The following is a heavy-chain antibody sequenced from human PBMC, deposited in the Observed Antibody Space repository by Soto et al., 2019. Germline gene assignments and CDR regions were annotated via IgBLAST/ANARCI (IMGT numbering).Heavy chain of an antibody. CDR3: ASWWAIKGYFTY. CDR2: IYYSGST. V-gene: IGHV4-59*08. Sequence: SETLSLTCTVSGGSISGYYWSWIRQPPGKGLEWIGYIYYSGSTYYNPSLKSRVTISVDTSKNQFSLKLSSVTAGDTAVYYCASWWAIKGYFTYWGQGSLVTVSS. D-gene: IGHD2-15*01. CDR1: GGSISGYY. J-gene: IGHJ4*02.